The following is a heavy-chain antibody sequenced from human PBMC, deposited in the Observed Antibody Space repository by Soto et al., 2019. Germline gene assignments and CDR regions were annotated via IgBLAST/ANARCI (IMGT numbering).Heavy chain of an antibody. CDR2: MQPSSART. CDR3: ERGGNAGADY. CDR1: GYSFTSLD. Sequence: QVQLVQTGAEVREQGASVKVACTASGYSFTSLDINWVRQNTGQGLEWRGWMQPSSARTAYAQKFQCRVTITTDIAINKASMELSSLTTDDQVFYYCERGGNAGADYWGQETPGTVSA. V-gene: IGHV1-8*01. J-gene: IGHJ4*02. D-gene: IGHD1-26*01.